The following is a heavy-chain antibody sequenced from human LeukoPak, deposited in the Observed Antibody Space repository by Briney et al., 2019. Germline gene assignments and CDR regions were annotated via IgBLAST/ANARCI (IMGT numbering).Heavy chain of an antibody. V-gene: IGHV4-4*02. CDR3: ARDPVGGSTIFDY. D-gene: IGHD1-26*01. J-gene: IGHJ4*02. CDR1: GGSISSSNW. CDR2: IYHSGST. Sequence: PSGTLSLTCAVSGGSISSSNWWSWVRQPPGKGLEWIGEIYHSGSTNYNPSLKSRVTISVDKSKNQFSLQLSSVTPEDTAVYYCARDPVGGSTIFDYWGQGTLVTVSS.